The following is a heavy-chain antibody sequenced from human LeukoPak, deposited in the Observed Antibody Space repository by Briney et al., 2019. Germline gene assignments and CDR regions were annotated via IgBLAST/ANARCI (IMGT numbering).Heavy chain of an antibody. Sequence: ASVKVSCKASGYTFTGYYMHWVRQAPGQGLEWMGRINPDSGGTNYAQKFQGRVTMTRDTSISTAYMELSRLRSDDTAVYYCATVGPLGGYSYGYRGPADYWGQGTLVTVSS. CDR2: INPDSGGT. V-gene: IGHV1-2*06. D-gene: IGHD5-18*01. J-gene: IGHJ4*02. CDR3: ATVGPLGGYSYGYRGPADY. CDR1: GYTFTGYY.